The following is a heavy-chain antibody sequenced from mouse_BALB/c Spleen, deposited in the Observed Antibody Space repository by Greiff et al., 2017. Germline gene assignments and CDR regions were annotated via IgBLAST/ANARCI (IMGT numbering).Heavy chain of an antibody. J-gene: IGHJ2*01. CDR3: ARQAITTGAYFDY. CDR2: ISSGGGST. D-gene: IGHD2-4*01. Sequence: DVKLVESGGGLVKPGGSLKLSCAASGFAFSSYDMSWVRQTPEKRLEWVAYISSGGGSTYYPDTVKGRFTISRDNAKNTLYLQMSSLKSEDTAMYYCARQAITTGAYFDYWGQGTTLTVSS. CDR1: GFAFSSYD. V-gene: IGHV5-12-1*01.